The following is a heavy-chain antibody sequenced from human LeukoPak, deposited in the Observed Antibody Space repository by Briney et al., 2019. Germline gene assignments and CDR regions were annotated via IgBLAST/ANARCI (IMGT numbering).Heavy chain of an antibody. V-gene: IGHV5-51*01. D-gene: IGHD3-22*01. J-gene: IGHJ4*02. Sequence: GESLKISCKGSGHSFSNDWIGWVRQMPGKGLEWMGIIHFGISETRYTPSFQGQVTISVDKSTTTAYLQWSSLKASDSAIYYCATLSSGGYYYSAYWGQGTLVAV. CDR2: IHFGISET. CDR3: ATLSSGGYYYSAY. CDR1: GHSFSNDW.